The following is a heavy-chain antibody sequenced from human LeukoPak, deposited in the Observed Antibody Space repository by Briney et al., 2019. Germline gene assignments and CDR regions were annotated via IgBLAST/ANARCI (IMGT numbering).Heavy chain of an antibody. Sequence: GASVKVSCKASGGTFSSYAISWVRQAPGQGLEWMGGIIPIFGTANYAQKFQGRVTITADESTSTAYMELSSLRSEDTAVYYCASYYGSGSYTYCYYGMDVWGQGTTVTVSS. D-gene: IGHD3-10*01. CDR2: IIPIFGTA. V-gene: IGHV1-69*13. CDR3: ASYYGSGSYTYCYYGMDV. CDR1: GGTFSSYA. J-gene: IGHJ6*02.